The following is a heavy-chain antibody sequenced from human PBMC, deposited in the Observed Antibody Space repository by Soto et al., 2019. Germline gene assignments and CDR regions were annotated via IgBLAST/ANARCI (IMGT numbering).Heavy chain of an antibody. CDR3: ARQGRNSFCSGGSCYDY. CDR1: GGSISSYY. Sequence: SETLSLTCTVSGGSISSYYWSWIRQPPGKGLEWIGYIYYSGSTNYNPSLKSRVTISVDTSKNQFSLKLSSVTAADTAVYYCARQGRNSFCSGGSCYDYWGQGTLVTVSS. J-gene: IGHJ4*02. CDR2: IYYSGST. V-gene: IGHV4-59*08. D-gene: IGHD2-15*01.